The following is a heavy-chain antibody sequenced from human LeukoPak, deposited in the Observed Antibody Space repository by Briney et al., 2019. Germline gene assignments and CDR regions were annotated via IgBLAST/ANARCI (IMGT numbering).Heavy chain of an antibody. D-gene: IGHD3-22*01. CDR3: ARDNYDSSGYSDGFDI. Sequence: GGSLRLSCAASGFTFGTYGMHRVRQAPGKGLEWVAVIWYDGSNEYYADFVKGRFTISRDNSKNTQYLQMNSLRAEDTAVYYCARDNYDSSGYSDGFDIWGQGTMVTVSS. CDR1: GFTFGTYG. V-gene: IGHV3-33*01. CDR2: IWYDGSNE. J-gene: IGHJ3*02.